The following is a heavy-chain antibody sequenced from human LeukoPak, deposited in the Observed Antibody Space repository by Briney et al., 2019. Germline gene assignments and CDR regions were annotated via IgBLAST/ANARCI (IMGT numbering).Heavy chain of an antibody. V-gene: IGHV4-34*01. Sequence: PSETLSLTCAVYGGSFSGYYWSWIRQPPGKGLEWIGEINHSGSTNYNPSLKSRVTISVDTSKNQFSLKLSSVTAADTAVYYCAKVISYGYDYWGQGTLVTVSS. CDR2: INHSGST. CDR3: AKVISYGYDY. J-gene: IGHJ4*02. CDR1: GGSFSGYY. D-gene: IGHD5-18*01.